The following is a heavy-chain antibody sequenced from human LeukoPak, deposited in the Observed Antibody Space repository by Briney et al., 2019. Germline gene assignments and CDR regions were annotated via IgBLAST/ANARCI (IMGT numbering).Heavy chain of an antibody. V-gene: IGHV4-39*01. CDR3: ARQDYGGNSVEY. CDR2: IYYSGST. D-gene: IGHD4-23*01. Sequence: PSETLSLTCTVSGGSISSSSYYWGWIRQPPGKGLEWIGSIYYSGSTYYNPSLKSRVTISVDTSKNQFSLKLSSVTAADTAVYYCARQDYGGNSVEYWGQGTLVTVSS. CDR1: GGSISSSSYY. J-gene: IGHJ4*02.